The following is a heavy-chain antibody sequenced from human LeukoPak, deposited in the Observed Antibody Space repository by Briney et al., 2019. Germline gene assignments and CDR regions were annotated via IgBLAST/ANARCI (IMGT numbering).Heavy chain of an antibody. CDR3: ARELILWFGEGNWSDP. V-gene: IGHV4-59*01. Sequence: SETLSLTCTVSGGSISSYYWSWIRQPPGKGLEWIGYIYYSGSTNYNPSLKSRVTISVDTSKNQFSLKLSSVTAADTAVYYCARELILWFGEGNWSDPWGQGTLVTVSS. CDR2: IYYSGST. J-gene: IGHJ5*02. D-gene: IGHD3-10*01. CDR1: GGSISSYY.